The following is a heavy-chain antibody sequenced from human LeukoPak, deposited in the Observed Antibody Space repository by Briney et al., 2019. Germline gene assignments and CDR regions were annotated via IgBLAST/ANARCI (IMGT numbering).Heavy chain of an antibody. V-gene: IGHV3-11*01. CDR2: ISSSGSTI. J-gene: IGHJ6*02. Sequence: GGSLRLSCAASGFTFSDYYMSWIRQAPVKELEWVSYISSSGSTIYYADSVKGRFTISRDNAKNSLYLQMNSLRAEDTAVYYCARDLTIFGVVITPYYGMDVWGQGTTVTVSS. D-gene: IGHD3-3*01. CDR3: ARDLTIFGVVITPYYGMDV. CDR1: GFTFSDYY.